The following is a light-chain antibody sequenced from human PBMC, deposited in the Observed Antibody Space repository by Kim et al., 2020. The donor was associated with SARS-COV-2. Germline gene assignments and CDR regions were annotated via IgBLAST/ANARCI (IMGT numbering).Light chain of an antibody. J-gene: IGKJ1*01. CDR3: QQANTFPPWT. Sequence: IQMTQSPSSVSESIGGRVTITCRASQDISTSLAWYQQKPGKAPKLLIYAASSLQSGVPARFSGSGSGTDFTLTIARLQPADSATNGCQQANTFPPWTFGEGTKVDIK. V-gene: IGKV1-12*01. CDR1: QDISTS. CDR2: AAS.